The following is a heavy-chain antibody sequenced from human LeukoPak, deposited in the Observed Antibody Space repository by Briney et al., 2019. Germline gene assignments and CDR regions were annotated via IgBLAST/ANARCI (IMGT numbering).Heavy chain of an antibody. D-gene: IGHD6-19*01. CDR1: GFTFSSYG. CDR2: IRYDGSNK. V-gene: IGHV3-30*02. Sequence: GGSLRLSCAASGFTFSSYGMHWVRQAPGKGLEWVAFIRYDGSNKYYADSVKGRFTISRDNSKNTLYLQMNGLRAEDTAVYYCAKVVMGIAVAGPDYWGQGTLVTVSS. CDR3: AKVVMGIAVAGPDY. J-gene: IGHJ4*02.